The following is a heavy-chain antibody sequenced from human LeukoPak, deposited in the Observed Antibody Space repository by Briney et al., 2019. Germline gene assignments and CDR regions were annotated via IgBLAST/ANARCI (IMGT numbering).Heavy chain of an antibody. CDR1: GYTFTGYY. J-gene: IGHJ3*02. CDR3: AIPPIAARPNDAFDI. V-gene: IGHV1-2*02. CDR2: INPNSGGT. D-gene: IGHD6-6*01. Sequence: ASVKVSCKASGYTFTGYYMHWVRQAPGQGLEWMGWINPNSGGTNYAQKFQGRVTMTRDTSIGTAYMELSRLRSDDTAVYYCAIPPIAARPNDAFDIWGQGTMVTVSS.